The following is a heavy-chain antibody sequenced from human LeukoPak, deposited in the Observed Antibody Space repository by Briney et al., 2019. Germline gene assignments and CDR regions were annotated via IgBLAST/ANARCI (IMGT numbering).Heavy chain of an antibody. D-gene: IGHD6-13*01. CDR2: IYYSGST. Sequence: PSETLSLTCTVSGGSISSSSYYWGWIRQPPGKGLEWIGSIYYSGSTYYNPSLKSRVTISVDTSKNQFSLKLSSVTAADTAVYYCARGSQQLVPRFYYYYMDVWGKGTTVTVSS. CDR3: ARGSQQLVPRFYYYYMDV. J-gene: IGHJ6*03. CDR1: GGSISSSSYY. V-gene: IGHV4-39*07.